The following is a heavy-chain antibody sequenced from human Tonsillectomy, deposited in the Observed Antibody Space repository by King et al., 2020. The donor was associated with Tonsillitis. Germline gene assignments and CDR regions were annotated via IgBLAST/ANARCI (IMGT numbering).Heavy chain of an antibody. CDR2: MYYSGTI. CDR3: ARSVSGSFDY. CDR1: GGSISSSDHY. Sequence: QLQESGPGVVKPSETLSLTCTVSGGSISSSDHYWAWIRQPPGKGLEWIGYMYYSGTIFYNPSLKSRITISGGTSENRFSLKLSSVTAADTAVYFCARSVSGSFDYWGQGALATVSS. J-gene: IGHJ4*02. V-gene: IGHV4-39*01. D-gene: IGHD1-26*01.